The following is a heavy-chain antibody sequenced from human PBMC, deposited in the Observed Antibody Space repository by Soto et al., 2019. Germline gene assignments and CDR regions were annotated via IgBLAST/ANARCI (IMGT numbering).Heavy chain of an antibody. V-gene: IGHV3-66*01. CDR2: IYSGGST. J-gene: IGHJ4*02. Sequence: GGSLRLSCAASGFTVSSNYMSWVRQAPGKGLEWVSVIYSGGSTYYADSVKGRFTISRDNSKNTLYLQMNSLRAEDTAVYYCARDITIAARPDEDYWGQGTLVTVSS. D-gene: IGHD6-6*01. CDR3: ARDITIAARPDEDY. CDR1: GFTVSSNY.